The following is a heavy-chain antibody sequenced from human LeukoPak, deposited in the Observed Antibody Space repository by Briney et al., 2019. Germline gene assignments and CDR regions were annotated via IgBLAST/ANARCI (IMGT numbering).Heavy chain of an antibody. Sequence: GGSLRLSCPASGFIFSDYYMSWIRQAPGKGLEWVSYISSSSSYINYADSVKGRFTISRDNAKNSLYLQMNSLRAEDTAVYYCARDQRYCSSSSCPWEPFDYWGQGTLVTVSS. CDR2: ISSSSSYI. CDR1: GFIFSDYY. CDR3: ARDQRYCSSSSCPWEPFDY. V-gene: IGHV3-11*05. J-gene: IGHJ4*02. D-gene: IGHD2-2*01.